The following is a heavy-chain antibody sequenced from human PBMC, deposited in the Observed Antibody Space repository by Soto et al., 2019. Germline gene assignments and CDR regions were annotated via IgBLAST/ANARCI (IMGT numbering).Heavy chain of an antibody. V-gene: IGHV4-31*03. D-gene: IGHD4-17*01. CDR3: ARVRTTTSFFDY. CDR1: GGSISSGGYY. Sequence: PSETLSLTCTVSGGSISSGGYYWSWIRQHPGKGLEWIGYIYYSGSTYYNPSLKSRVTISVDTSKNQFSLKLSSVTAADTAVYYCARVRTTTSFFDYWGQGTLVTVSS. J-gene: IGHJ4*02. CDR2: IYYSGST.